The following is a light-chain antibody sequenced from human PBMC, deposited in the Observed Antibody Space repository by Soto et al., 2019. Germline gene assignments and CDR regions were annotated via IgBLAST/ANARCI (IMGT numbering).Light chain of an antibody. CDR2: GAS. CDR3: QQYGSSGT. CDR1: QYVSGY. J-gene: IGKJ1*01. Sequence: EPVLTQSPATLSLSPGERATLSCRASQYVSGYLAWYQQKPGQAPRLLIYGASNRATGIPDRFSGSGSGTDFTLTISRLEPEDFAVYYCQQYGSSGTFGQGTKVDIK. V-gene: IGKV3-20*01.